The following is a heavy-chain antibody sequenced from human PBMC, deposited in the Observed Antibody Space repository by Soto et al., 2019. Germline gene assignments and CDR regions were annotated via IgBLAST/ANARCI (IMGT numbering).Heavy chain of an antibody. V-gene: IGHV5-51*01. CDR2: IYPGDSDT. J-gene: IGHJ3*02. Sequence: PGESLKISCKGSGYSFTSYWIGWVRQMPGKGLEWMGIIYPGDSDTGYSPSFQGQVTISADKSISTAYLQWSSLKASDTAMYYCARGARDTAMADAFDIWGQGTMVTVSS. CDR3: ARGARDTAMADAFDI. CDR1: GYSFTSYW. D-gene: IGHD5-18*01.